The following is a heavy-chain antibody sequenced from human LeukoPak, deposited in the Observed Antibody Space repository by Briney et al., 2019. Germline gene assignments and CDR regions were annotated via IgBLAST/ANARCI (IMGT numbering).Heavy chain of an antibody. J-gene: IGHJ4*02. V-gene: IGHV1-46*01. CDR1: GYTFTSYY. CDR2: ISPSGGST. Sequence: ASVKASCKASGYTFTSYYMHWVRQAPGQGLEWMGIISPSGGSTSYAQKFQGRVTMTRDTSTSTVYMELSSLRSEDTAVYYCARTLTSYQCVDYWGQGTLVTVSS. D-gene: IGHD2/OR15-2a*01. CDR3: ARTLTSYQCVDY.